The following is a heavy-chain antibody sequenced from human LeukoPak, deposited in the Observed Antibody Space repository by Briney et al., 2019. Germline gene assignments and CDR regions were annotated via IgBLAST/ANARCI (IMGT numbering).Heavy chain of an antibody. V-gene: IGHV3-30-3*01. CDR3: ARVLEELPCDYWYFYL. CDR2: ISYDGSNK. J-gene: IGHJ2*01. CDR1: GFTFSSYA. Sequence: GGSLRLSCAASGFTFSSYAMHWVRQAPGKGLEWVAVISYDGSNKYYADSVKGRFTISRDNSKNTLYLQMNSLRAEDTAVYYCARVLEELPCDYWYFYLRGRGTLVTVSS. D-gene: IGHD2-2*01.